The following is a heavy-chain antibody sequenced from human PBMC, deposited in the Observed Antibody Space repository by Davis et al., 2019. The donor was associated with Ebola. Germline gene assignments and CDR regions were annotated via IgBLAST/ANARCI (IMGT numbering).Heavy chain of an antibody. D-gene: IGHD3-22*01. J-gene: IGHJ4*02. CDR1: GASMTINHYF. Sequence: MPSETLSLTCTVSGASMTINHYFWGWIRLSPGKGLEWIGSLSYSGSASYSPSLKSRVTLSADTSENQFSLRLSSVAAADSGLYYCARGRYFYDVSGYYLFDLWGLGTLVTVS. CDR2: LSYSGSA. V-gene: IGHV4-39*01. CDR3: ARGRYFYDVSGYYLFDL.